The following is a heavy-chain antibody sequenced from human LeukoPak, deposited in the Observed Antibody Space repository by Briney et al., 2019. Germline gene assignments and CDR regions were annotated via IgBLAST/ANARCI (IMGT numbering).Heavy chain of an antibody. CDR3: ARVRCTNGVCYTFDY. CDR2: INPNSGGT. V-gene: IGHV1-2*02. CDR1: GYTFTGYY. Sequence: ASVTVSFKASGYTFTGYYMHWVRQAPGQGLEWMGWINPNSGGTNYAQKFQGRVTMTRDTSISTAYMELSRLRSDDTAVYYCARVRCTNGVCYTFDYWGNGTLVTVSS. J-gene: IGHJ4*01. D-gene: IGHD2-8*01.